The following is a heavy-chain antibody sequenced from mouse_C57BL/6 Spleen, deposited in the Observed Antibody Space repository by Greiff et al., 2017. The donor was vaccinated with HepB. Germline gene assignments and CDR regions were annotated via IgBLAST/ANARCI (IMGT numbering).Heavy chain of an antibody. V-gene: IGHV1-15*01. D-gene: IGHD1-1*01. CDR2: IDPETGGT. CDR3: TRGGIYYGSSYYFDY. CDR1: GYTFTDYE. Sequence: VQLQESGAELVRPGASVTLSCKASGYTFTDYEMHWVKQTPVHGLEWIGAIDPETGGTAYNQEFKGKAILTADKSSSTAYMELRSLTSDDSAVYYCTRGGIYYGSSYYFDYWGQGTTLAVSS. J-gene: IGHJ2*01.